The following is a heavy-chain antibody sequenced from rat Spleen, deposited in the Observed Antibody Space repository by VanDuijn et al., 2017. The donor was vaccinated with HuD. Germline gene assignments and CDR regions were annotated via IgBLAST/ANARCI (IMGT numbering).Heavy chain of an antibody. CDR3: AREPYYYSSYVMDV. CDR1: GFSLSNYG. D-gene: IGHD1-2*01. CDR2: IWGNGDT. J-gene: IGHJ2*01. V-gene: IGHV2-13*01. Sequence: QVQLKESGPGLVQPSQTLSLTCTVSGFSLSNYGVIWVRQPPGKGLEWMGVIWGNGDTSYNSALKSRLSINRDTSKSQVFLTMNSLQTEDTATYFCAREPYYYSSYVMDVWGQGVMVTVSS.